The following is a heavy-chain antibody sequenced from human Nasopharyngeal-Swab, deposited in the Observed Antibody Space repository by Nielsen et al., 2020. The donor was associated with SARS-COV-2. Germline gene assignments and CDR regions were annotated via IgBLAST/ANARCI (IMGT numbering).Heavy chain of an antibody. Sequence: VRQAPGKGLEWVAVISYDGSNKYYADSVKGRFTISRDNSKNTLYLQTNSLRAEDTAVYYCASTYGSGSLDAFDIWGQGTMVTVSS. CDR3: ASTYGSGSLDAFDI. D-gene: IGHD3-10*01. J-gene: IGHJ3*02. V-gene: IGHV3-30-3*01. CDR2: ISYDGSNK.